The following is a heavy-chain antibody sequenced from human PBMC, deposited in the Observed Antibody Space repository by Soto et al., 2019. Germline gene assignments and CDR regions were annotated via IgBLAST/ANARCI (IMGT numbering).Heavy chain of an antibody. Sequence: GGSLRLSCAASGFTFSSYAMSWVRQAPGKGLEWVSAISGSGGSTYYADSVKGRFTISRDNSNNNLYLQMNSLRAEDTAVYYWAKGRDSYDSSGYDAFDIWGQGTMVTVSS. CDR3: AKGRDSYDSSGYDAFDI. J-gene: IGHJ3*02. V-gene: IGHV3-23*01. D-gene: IGHD3-22*01. CDR2: ISGSGGST. CDR1: GFTFSSYA.